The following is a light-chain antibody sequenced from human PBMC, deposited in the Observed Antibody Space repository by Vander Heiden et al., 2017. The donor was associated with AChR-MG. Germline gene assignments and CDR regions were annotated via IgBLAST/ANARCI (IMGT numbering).Light chain of an antibody. Sequence: DIQLTQSPYFMSASIGDRVTITCRASQAINIYLAWFQQSPGKAPKLLIHSASILQIGVPSRFSGSGSGTEFTLTISSLQSEDSATYYCQQLNSFPLTFGGWTTV. V-gene: IGKV1-9*01. CDR1: QAINIY. J-gene: IGKJ4*01. CDR2: SAS. CDR3: QQLNSFPLT.